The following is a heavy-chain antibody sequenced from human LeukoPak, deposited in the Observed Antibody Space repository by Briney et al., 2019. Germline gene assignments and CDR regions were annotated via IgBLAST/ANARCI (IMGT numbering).Heavy chain of an antibody. D-gene: IGHD6-19*01. CDR2: XXXDGNNK. CDR3: ARDGFPGGTVAGTYLNY. J-gene: IGHJ4*02. V-gene: IGHV3-30-3*01. CDR1: EFTFSGHA. Sequence: PGRSLRLSCAASEFTFSGHAMHWGRQAPGKGXXXXXXXXXDGNNKFYADSVKGRFTISRDNSRNTLSLQMNSLRAEDMAVYYCARDGFPGGTVAGTYLNYWGQGTLVTVSS.